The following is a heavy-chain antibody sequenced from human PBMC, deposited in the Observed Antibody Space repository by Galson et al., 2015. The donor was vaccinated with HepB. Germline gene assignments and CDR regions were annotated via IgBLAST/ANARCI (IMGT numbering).Heavy chain of an antibody. CDR2: ISGGGENT. Sequence: SLRLSCAASGFTFISYAMTRVRQAPGKGLEWVSTISGGGENTFYADSVKGRFTISRDNAENSLYLQMNSLRAEDTAVYYCVRDRSDNSRSKDYWGQGTLVTVSS. J-gene: IGHJ4*02. CDR1: GFTFISYA. V-gene: IGHV3-21*01. D-gene: IGHD2/OR15-2a*01. CDR3: VRDRSDNSRSKDY.